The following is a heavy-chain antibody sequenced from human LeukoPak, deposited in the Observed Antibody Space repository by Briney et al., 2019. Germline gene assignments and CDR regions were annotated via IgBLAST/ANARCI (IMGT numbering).Heavy chain of an antibody. Sequence: SETLSPTCAVYGGSFSGYYWSWIRQPPGEGLEWVGEINHSVRTNYNPSLKSRVTISVDTSKNQFSLKLSSVTAADTAVYYCARGRTGVGITMVRGVIITRPLFDYWGQGTLVTVSS. CDR1: GGSFSGYY. V-gene: IGHV4-34*01. CDR3: ARGRTGVGITMVRGVIITRPLFDY. D-gene: IGHD3-10*01. CDR2: INHSVRT. J-gene: IGHJ4*02.